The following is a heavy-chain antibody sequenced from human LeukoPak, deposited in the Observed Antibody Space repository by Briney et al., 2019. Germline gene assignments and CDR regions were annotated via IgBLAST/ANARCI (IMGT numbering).Heavy chain of an antibody. Sequence: ASVKVSCKASGYTFTSYYMHWVRQAPGQGLEWMGIINPSGGSTSYAQKFQGRVTMTRDMSTSTVYMELSSLRSDDTAVYYCARGGAVIAAAGTLPFDYWGQGTLVTVSS. V-gene: IGHV1-46*01. CDR1: GYTFTSYY. J-gene: IGHJ4*02. CDR2: INPSGGST. CDR3: ARGGAVIAAAGTLPFDY. D-gene: IGHD6-13*01.